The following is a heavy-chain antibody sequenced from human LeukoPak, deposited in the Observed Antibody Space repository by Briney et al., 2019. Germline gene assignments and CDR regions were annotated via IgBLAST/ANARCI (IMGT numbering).Heavy chain of an antibody. Sequence: PGRSLRLSYTASGFTFSNNAMHWVRRAPGKGLQWEASISYDGDKKEYTDSVKGRLTISRDNSKNTLSLQMNSLRAEDTTLYYCARGALAAGERLKNNWFDPWGQGTLVTVSS. J-gene: IGHJ5*02. V-gene: IGHV3-30-3*01. CDR2: ISYDGDKK. D-gene: IGHD6-13*01. CDR3: ARGALAAGERLKNNWFDP. CDR1: GFTFSNNA.